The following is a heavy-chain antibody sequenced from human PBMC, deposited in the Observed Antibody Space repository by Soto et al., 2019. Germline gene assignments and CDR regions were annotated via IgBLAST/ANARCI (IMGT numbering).Heavy chain of an antibody. CDR1: GFTFSSYG. D-gene: IGHD6-13*01. CDR2: ISYDGSDK. V-gene: IGHV3-30*03. CDR3: AAGIAATGVKWYFDL. Sequence: GGSLRLSCAASGFTFSSYGMHWVRQAPGKGLEWVAVISYDGSDKYYADSVKGRFTISRDNSKNTLYLQMNSLRAEDTAVYYCAAGIAATGVKWYFDLWGRGTLVTVSS. J-gene: IGHJ2*01.